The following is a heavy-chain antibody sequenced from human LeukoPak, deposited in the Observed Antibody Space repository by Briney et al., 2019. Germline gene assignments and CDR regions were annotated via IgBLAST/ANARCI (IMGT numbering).Heavy chain of an antibody. CDR2: INPNSGGT. CDR1: GYTFTGYY. Sequence: ASVKVSCKASGYTFTGYYMHWVRQAPGQGLEWMGRINPNSGGTNYAQKFQGRVTMTRDTSISTAYMELSRLRSDDTAVYYSARDLDYYDSSGYYSPNYWGQGTLVTVSS. J-gene: IGHJ4*02. V-gene: IGHV1-2*06. CDR3: ARDLDYYDSSGYYSPNY. D-gene: IGHD3-22*01.